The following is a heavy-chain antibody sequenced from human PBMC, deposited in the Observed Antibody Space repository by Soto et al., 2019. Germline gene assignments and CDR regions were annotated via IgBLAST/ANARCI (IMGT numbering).Heavy chain of an antibody. J-gene: IGHJ4*02. Sequence: EVQLVESGGGLVKPGGSLRLSCVGSGLTLSDAWMNWVRQIPGKGPEWVGRIKTKSDGAVTDYAAIAKGRFTISRDDSETTVYMQMNSLKTEDTAVYYCAREWFGDFVWGQGTLVNVSS. CDR3: AREWFGDFV. D-gene: IGHD3-10*01. CDR1: GLTLSDAW. V-gene: IGHV3-15*05. CDR2: IKTKSDGAVT.